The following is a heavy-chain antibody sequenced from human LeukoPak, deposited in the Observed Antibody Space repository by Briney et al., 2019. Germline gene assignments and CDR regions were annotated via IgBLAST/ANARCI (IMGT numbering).Heavy chain of an antibody. CDR2: IYYSGST. V-gene: IGHV4-59*01. Sequence: PSETLSLTCTVSGGSISSYYWSWIRQPPGKGLEWIGYIYYSGSTNYNPSLKSRVTISVDTSKNRFSLKLSSVTAADTAVYYCARSLKVTAIHWFDPWGQGTLVTVSS. CDR3: ARSLKVTAIHWFDP. CDR1: GGSISSYY. J-gene: IGHJ5*02. D-gene: IGHD2-21*02.